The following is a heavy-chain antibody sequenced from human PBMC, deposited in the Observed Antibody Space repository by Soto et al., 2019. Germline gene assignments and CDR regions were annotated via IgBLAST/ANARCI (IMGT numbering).Heavy chain of an antibody. V-gene: IGHV3-48*01. Sequence: EVQLVESGGGLVQPGGSLRLSCAASGFVLSSYSMSWVRQAPGKGLEWVSYIGTGTRTRYYADSVKGRFTISRDNGKNSLFLQMNSLRAEDTALYYCARSYSYGFGYWDQGTLVTVSS. J-gene: IGHJ4*02. D-gene: IGHD5-18*01. CDR1: GFVLSSYS. CDR2: IGTGTRTR. CDR3: ARSYSYGFGY.